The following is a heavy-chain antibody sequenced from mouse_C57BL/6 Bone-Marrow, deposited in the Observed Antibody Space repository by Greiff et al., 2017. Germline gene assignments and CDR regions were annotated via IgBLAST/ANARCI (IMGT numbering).Heavy chain of an antibody. CDR2: IDPENGDT. D-gene: IGHD3-1*01. V-gene: IGHV14-4*01. CDR1: GFNFKDDY. J-gene: IGHJ2*01. CDR3: TTYGLDGY. Sequence: VQLQQSGAELVKPGASVKLSCKASGFNFKDDYMHWVKQRPGQGLEWIGWIDPENGDTDYASKFQGKATITVDTSSNTAYMQISSLTSEDTADYYCTTYGLDGYGGQGTTLTVTA.